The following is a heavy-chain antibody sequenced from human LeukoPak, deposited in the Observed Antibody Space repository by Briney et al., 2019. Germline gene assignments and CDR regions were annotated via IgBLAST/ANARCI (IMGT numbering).Heavy chain of an antibody. V-gene: IGHV3-53*01. CDR1: GFTVSSYY. CDR3: AKPERYGTTWYGRVDY. J-gene: IGHJ4*02. D-gene: IGHD6-13*01. CDR2: IYSGGTT. Sequence: GGSLRLSCAASGFTVSSYYMSWVRQAPGKGLEWVSVIYSGGTTHYADSVRGRFTISRDNSKNTLYLQLNSLTAEDTAVYYCAKPERYGTTWYGRVDYWGQGTLVTVSS.